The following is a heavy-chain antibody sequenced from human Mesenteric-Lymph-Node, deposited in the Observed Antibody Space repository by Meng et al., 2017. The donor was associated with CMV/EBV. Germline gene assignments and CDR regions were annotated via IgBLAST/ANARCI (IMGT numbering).Heavy chain of an antibody. Sequence: SCKASGYTFTSYDINWVRQATGQGLEWMGWMNPNSGNTGYAQKFQGRVTITRNTSISTAYMELSSLRSEDTAVYYCARGRYSSSFFDYWGQGTLVTVS. CDR3: ARGRYSSSFFDY. D-gene: IGHD6-13*01. V-gene: IGHV1-8*03. CDR2: MNPNSGNT. CDR1: GYTFTSYD. J-gene: IGHJ4*02.